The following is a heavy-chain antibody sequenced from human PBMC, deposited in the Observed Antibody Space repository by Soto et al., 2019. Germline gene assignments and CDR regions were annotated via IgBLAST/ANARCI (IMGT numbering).Heavy chain of an antibody. CDR3: ARDLAGPTY. Sequence: PGGSLRLSCAVSGFTFSSYWMNWVRQAPGKGLEWVANIKQDGSEKYYVDSVKGRFTISRDNAKDSLYLQMNSLRVEDTAVYYCARDLAGPTYWGHGTLDTVSS. CDR2: IKQDGSEK. CDR1: GFTFSSYW. J-gene: IGHJ4*01. D-gene: IGHD6-25*01. V-gene: IGHV3-7*01.